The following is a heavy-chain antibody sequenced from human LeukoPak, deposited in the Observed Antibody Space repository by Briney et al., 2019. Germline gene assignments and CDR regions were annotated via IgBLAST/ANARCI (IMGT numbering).Heavy chain of an antibody. Sequence: SETLSLTCTVSGDSISSSSYYWGWIRQPPGKGLEWIGTIYYSGSTYYNPSLKSRVTISVDTSKNQFSLRLSSVTAADTSVYYCARQEVYCSSTSCYARGYSYGTFFDYWGQGTLVTVSS. CDR1: GDSISSSSYY. V-gene: IGHV4-39*01. CDR2: IYYSGST. CDR3: ARQEVYCSSTSCYARGYSYGTFFDY. D-gene: IGHD2-2*01. J-gene: IGHJ4*02.